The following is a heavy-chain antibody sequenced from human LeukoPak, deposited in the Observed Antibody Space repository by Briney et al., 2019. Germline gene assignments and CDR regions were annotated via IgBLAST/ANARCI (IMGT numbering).Heavy chain of an antibody. J-gene: IGHJ4*02. D-gene: IGHD2-2*02. CDR2: IYYSETT. V-gene: IGHV4-59*01. CDR3: ARALRYTVHS. Sequence: SETLSLTCTVFDASIYSYYWTWIRQTPGKGLEWIGYIYYSETTNYNPSLKSRVSISIDPSKNQFSLTLGSLTAADTAVYYCARALRYTVHSWGQGTLVTVSS. CDR1: DASIYSYY.